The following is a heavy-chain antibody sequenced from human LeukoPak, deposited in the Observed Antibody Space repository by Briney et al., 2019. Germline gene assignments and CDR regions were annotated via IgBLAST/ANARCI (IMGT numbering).Heavy chain of an antibody. CDR1: GDSVNTYY. V-gene: IGHV4-59*02. Sequence: SETLSLTCSVSGDSVNTYYWTWIRQSPGKGLEWIGYVHYSGNTNYNPSLKPRVTTSVDTSKNQVSLNLRSVTAADTAVYYCAREYYDVLTGHSKGIDYWGQGILVTVSS. CDR2: VHYSGNT. CDR3: AREYYDVLTGHSKGIDY. D-gene: IGHD3-9*01. J-gene: IGHJ4*02.